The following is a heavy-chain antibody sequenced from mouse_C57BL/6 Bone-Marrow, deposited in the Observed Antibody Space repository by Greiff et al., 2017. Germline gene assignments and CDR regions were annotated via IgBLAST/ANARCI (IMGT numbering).Heavy chain of an antibody. CDR3: TINWDYFDY. D-gene: IGHD4-1*02. CDR1: GFNIKDDY. V-gene: IGHV14-4*01. J-gene: IGHJ2*01. Sequence: EVQRVESGAELVRPGASVKLSCTASGFNIKDDYMHWVKQRPEQGLEWIGWIDPENGDTEYASKFQGKATITADTSSNTAYLQLSSLTSEDTAVYYCTINWDYFDYWGQGTTLTVSS. CDR2: IDPENGDT.